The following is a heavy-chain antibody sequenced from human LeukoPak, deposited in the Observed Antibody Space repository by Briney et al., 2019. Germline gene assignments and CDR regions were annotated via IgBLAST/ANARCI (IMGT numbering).Heavy chain of an antibody. CDR3: ARDSLAYCGGDCLYGTDV. D-gene: IGHD2-21*02. V-gene: IGHV1-2*04. CDR2: INPNSGGT. Sequence: ASVKVSCKASGYTFTGYYMHWVRQAPGQGLEWMGWINPNSGGTNYAQKFQGWVTMTRDTSISTAYMELSRLRSDDTAVYYCARDSLAYCGGDCLYGTDVWGQGTTVTVSS. CDR1: GYTFTGYY. J-gene: IGHJ6*02.